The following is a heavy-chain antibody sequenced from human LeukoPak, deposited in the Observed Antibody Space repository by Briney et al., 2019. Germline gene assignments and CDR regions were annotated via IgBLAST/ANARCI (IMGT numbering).Heavy chain of an antibody. CDR2: INHSGST. D-gene: IGHD4-23*01. CDR3: ARGGPTTVVTPIRTLQH. V-gene: IGHV4-34*01. Sequence: SETLSLTCAVYGGSFSGYYWSWIRQPPGKGLEWIGEINHSGSTNYNPSLKSRVTISVDTSKNQFSLKLSSVTAADTAVYYCARGGPTTVVTPIRTLQHWGQGTLVTVSS. J-gene: IGHJ1*01. CDR1: GGSFSGYY.